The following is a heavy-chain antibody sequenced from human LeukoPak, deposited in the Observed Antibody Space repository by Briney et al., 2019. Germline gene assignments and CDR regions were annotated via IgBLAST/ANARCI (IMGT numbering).Heavy chain of an antibody. CDR3: ARSSIAARTYYYYGMDV. V-gene: IGHV1-69*13. CDR2: IIPIFGTA. D-gene: IGHD6-6*01. Sequence: ASVKVSCKASGGTFSSYAISWVRQAPGKGLEWMGGIIPIFGTANYAQKFQGRVTITADESTSTAYMELSSLRSEDTAVYYCARSSIAARTYYYYGMDVWGQGTTVTVSS. CDR1: GGTFSSYA. J-gene: IGHJ6*02.